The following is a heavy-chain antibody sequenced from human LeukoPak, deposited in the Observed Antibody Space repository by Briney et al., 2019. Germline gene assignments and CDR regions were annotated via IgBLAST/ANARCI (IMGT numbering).Heavy chain of an antibody. Sequence: ASVKVSCKASGYTFTGYYMHWVRQAPGQGLEWMGWINPNSGGTNYAQKFQGRVTMTRDTSISTAYMELSRLRSDDTAVYYCARADDSSSDAFDIWGQGTMVTVSS. J-gene: IGHJ3*02. D-gene: IGHD6-6*01. CDR3: ARADDSSSDAFDI. CDR1: GYTFTGYY. V-gene: IGHV1-2*02. CDR2: INPNSGGT.